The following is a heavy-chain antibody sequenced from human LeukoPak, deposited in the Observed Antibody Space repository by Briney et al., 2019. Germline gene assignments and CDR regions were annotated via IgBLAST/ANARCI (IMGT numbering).Heavy chain of an antibody. CDR1: GGSFSGYY. Sequence: SETLSLTCAVYGGSFSGYYWSWIRQPPGKGLEWIGEINTSGSTNYNPSLKSRVTISVDTSKNQFSLKLSSVTAADTAVYYCARHGLHYVGSGSGDYWGEGTLVTVSS. V-gene: IGHV4-34*01. J-gene: IGHJ4*02. CDR3: ARHGLHYVGSGSGDY. CDR2: INTSGST. D-gene: IGHD3-10*01.